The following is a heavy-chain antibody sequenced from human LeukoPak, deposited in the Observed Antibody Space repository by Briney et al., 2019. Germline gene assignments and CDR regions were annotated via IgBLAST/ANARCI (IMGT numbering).Heavy chain of an antibody. CDR3: ARDSTIFGVVTDNWFDP. J-gene: IGHJ5*02. CDR2: ISSSSNYI. D-gene: IGHD3-3*01. Sequence: GRSLRLSCAASGFTFSSYAMHWVRQAPGKGLEWVSSISSSSNYIYYADSVKGRFTISRDNAKNSLYLQMNSLRAEDTAVYYCARDSTIFGVVTDNWFDPWGQGTLVTVSS. V-gene: IGHV3-21*04. CDR1: GFTFSSYA.